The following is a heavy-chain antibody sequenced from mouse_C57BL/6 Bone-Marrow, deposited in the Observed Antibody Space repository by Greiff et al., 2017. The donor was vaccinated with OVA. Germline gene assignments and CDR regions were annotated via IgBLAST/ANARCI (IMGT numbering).Heavy chain of an antibody. V-gene: IGHV1-19*01. CDR1: GYTFTDYY. Sequence: DVKLQESGPVLVKPGASVKMSCKASGYTFTDYYMNWVKQSHGKSLEWIGVINPYNGGTSYNQKFKGKATLTVDKSSSTAYMELNSLTSEDSAVYYCARSYYSTLYYFDYWGQGTTLTVSS. CDR3: ARSYYSTLYYFDY. D-gene: IGHD2-5*01. J-gene: IGHJ2*01. CDR2: INPYNGGT.